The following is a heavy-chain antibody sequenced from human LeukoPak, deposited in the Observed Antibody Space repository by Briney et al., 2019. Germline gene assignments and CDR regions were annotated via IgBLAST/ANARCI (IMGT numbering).Heavy chain of an antibody. CDR1: GFTFSSYS. J-gene: IGHJ4*02. Sequence: GGSLRLSCAASGFTFSSYSMNWVRQAPGKGLEWVSYISSSSSTIYYADSVKGRFTISRDNSKNTLYLQMNSLRAEDTAVYYCAKDKPQGYYDSSGIDYWGQGTLVTVSS. V-gene: IGHV3-48*01. D-gene: IGHD3-22*01. CDR3: AKDKPQGYYDSSGIDY. CDR2: ISSSSSTI.